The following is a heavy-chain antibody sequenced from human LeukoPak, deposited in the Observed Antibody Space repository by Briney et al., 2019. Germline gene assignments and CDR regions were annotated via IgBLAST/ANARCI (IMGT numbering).Heavy chain of an antibody. J-gene: IGHJ4*02. CDR3: AGRPTGYSSGYIH. D-gene: IGHD5-18*01. CDR1: GFTFSSYA. V-gene: IGHV3-64*04. Sequence: GGSLRLSCSASGFTFSSYAMHWVRQAPGKGLEYVSAISSNGGSTYYADSVKGRFTISRDNSENIVYLQMNNLRVEDTAVYYCAGRPTGYSSGYIHWGQGTLVTVSS. CDR2: ISSNGGST.